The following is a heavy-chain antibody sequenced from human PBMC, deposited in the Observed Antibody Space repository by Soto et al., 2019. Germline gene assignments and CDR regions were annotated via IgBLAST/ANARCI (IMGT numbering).Heavy chain of an antibody. CDR1: GDSVSSTSTA. V-gene: IGHV6-1*01. Sequence: SQTLSLTCAISGDSVSSTSTAWSWIRQSPSRGLEWLGRTYYRSNWYTDYAVSVKSRITISPDTSKNQFSLQLNSETPEDTAVYYCARGSYYSGWVWGQGTLVTVSS. CDR3: ARGSYYSGWV. D-gene: IGHD6-19*01. J-gene: IGHJ4*02. CDR2: TYYRSNWYT.